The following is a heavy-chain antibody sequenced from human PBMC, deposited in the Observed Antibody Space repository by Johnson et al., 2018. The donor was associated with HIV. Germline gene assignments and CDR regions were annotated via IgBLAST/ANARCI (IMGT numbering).Heavy chain of an antibody. CDR2: ISYDGSNK. Sequence: QVQLLESGGGVVQPGRSLRLSCSPSGFTFSSSALHWVRQAPGKGLEWVAVISYDGSNKYYADSVKGRFTISRDNSKNPLYLQRNSLRAEDTAVYYCAKPVLQFLEWISAVDIWGQGTMVTVSS. CDR3: AKPVLQFLEWISAVDI. J-gene: IGHJ3*02. D-gene: IGHD3-3*01. V-gene: IGHV3-30-3*02. CDR1: GFTFSSSA.